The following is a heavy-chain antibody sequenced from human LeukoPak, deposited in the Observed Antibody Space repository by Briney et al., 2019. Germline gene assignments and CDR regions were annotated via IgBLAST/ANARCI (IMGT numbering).Heavy chain of an antibody. D-gene: IGHD3-9*01. J-gene: IGHJ3*02. Sequence: GGSLRLSCAASGFTFSSYSMNWVRQAPGKGLEWVSYISSSSSTIYYADSVKGRFTISRDNAKNSQYLRMNSLRAEDTAVYYCARDFRNYDILTGYYKDAFDIWGQGTMVTVSS. V-gene: IGHV3-48*04. CDR3: ARDFRNYDILTGYYKDAFDI. CDR1: GFTFSSYS. CDR2: ISSSSSTI.